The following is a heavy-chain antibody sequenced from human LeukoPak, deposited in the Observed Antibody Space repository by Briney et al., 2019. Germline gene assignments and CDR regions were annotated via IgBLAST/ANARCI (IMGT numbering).Heavy chain of an antibody. V-gene: IGHV1-8*01. D-gene: IGHD2-15*01. CDR1: GYIFTDYD. J-gene: IGHJ3*02. CDR2: TNPISGYT. Sequence: ASVKVSCKASGYIFTDYDINWVRQATGQGLEWMGWTNPISGYTGSAQKFQGRVIMTRDTSISTAYLELSSLRSDDTAVYYCASPYCSGGTCYAHDAFDIWGQGTMVTVSS. CDR3: ASPYCSGGTCYAHDAFDI.